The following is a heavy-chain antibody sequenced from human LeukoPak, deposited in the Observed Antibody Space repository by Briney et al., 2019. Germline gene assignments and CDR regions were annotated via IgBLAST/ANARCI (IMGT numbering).Heavy chain of an antibody. D-gene: IGHD1-26*01. CDR1: GFTFSSYA. Sequence: GGSLRLSCAASGFTFSSYAMHWVRQAPGKGLEWVAVISYDGSNKNYADSVKGRFTISRDNSKNTLYLQMNSLRAEDTAVYYCARVESRWELGLSDYWGQGTLVTVSS. V-gene: IGHV3-30-3*01. J-gene: IGHJ4*02. CDR2: ISYDGSNK. CDR3: ARVESRWELGLSDY.